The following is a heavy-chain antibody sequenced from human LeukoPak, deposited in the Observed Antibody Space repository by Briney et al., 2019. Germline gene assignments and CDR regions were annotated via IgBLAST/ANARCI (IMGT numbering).Heavy chain of an antibody. CDR2: IYHSGST. Sequence: PSETLSLTCTVSGGSISSSSYSWSWIRQPPGKGLEWIGYIYHSGSTYYNPSLKSRVTISVDRSKNQFSLKLSSVTAADTAVYYCARSLKWSEGWFDPWGQGTLVTVSS. V-gene: IGHV4-30-2*01. CDR3: ARSLKWSEGWFDP. CDR1: GGSISSSSYS. J-gene: IGHJ5*02. D-gene: IGHD2-8*01.